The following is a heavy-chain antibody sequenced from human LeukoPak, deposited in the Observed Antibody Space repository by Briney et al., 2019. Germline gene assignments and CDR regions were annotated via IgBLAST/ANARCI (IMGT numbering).Heavy chain of an antibody. J-gene: IGHJ4*02. CDR1: GFTFSIYW. Sequence: GGSLTLSCAASGFTFSIYWMHWVRHAPGKGLVWVSRISSEGSSTTYADSVKGRFTISRDNAKDTLYLQMNSLRAEDTAVYYCARRENTYIDYWGQGTLVTVSS. D-gene: IGHD3-16*01. CDR3: ARRENTYIDY. CDR2: ISSEGSST. V-gene: IGHV3-74*01.